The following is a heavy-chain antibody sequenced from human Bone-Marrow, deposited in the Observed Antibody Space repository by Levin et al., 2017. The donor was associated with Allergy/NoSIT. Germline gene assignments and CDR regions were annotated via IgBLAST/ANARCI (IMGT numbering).Heavy chain of an antibody. CDR2: ISPTVGSA. D-gene: IGHD6-13*01. Sequence: ASVKVSCKASGYTFTNYYIHWVRQAPGQGLEWMGIISPTVGSASYAQKFQGRATMTRDTSTGTAYMELSSLNSDDTAVYYCARVSALDYYYGMDVWGQGTTVTVSS. CDR3: ARVSALDYYYGMDV. J-gene: IGHJ6*02. CDR1: GYTFTNYY. V-gene: IGHV1-46*01.